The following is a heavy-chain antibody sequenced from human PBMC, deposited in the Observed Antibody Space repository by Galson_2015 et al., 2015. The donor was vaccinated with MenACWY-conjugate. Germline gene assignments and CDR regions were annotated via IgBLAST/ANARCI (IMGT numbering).Heavy chain of an antibody. CDR1: SGSISNSNI. Sequence: SETLSLTCAVSSGSISNSNIWTWVRQFPGKGLEWIGEASHGGVTNYNPSLESRLTMSVGKSNSHFSLVLTSVTAADTAIYYCARENGAYSPFGFWGQGTLVVVSS. J-gene: IGHJ4*02. CDR3: ARENGAYSPFGF. CDR2: ASHGGVT. D-gene: IGHD4-17*01. V-gene: IGHV4-4*02.